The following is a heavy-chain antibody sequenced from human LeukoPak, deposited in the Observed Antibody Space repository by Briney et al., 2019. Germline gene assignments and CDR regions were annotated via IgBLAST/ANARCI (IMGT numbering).Heavy chain of an antibody. CDR1: GYTFTGYY. Sequence: ASVKVSCKASGYTFTGYYMHWVRQAPGQGLEWTGWINPNSGGTNYAQKFQGRVTMTRDTSISTAYMELSRLRSDDTAVYYCASRDSSGPEYFQHWGQGTLVTVSS. D-gene: IGHD3-22*01. CDR2: INPNSGGT. CDR3: ASRDSSGPEYFQH. V-gene: IGHV1-2*02. J-gene: IGHJ1*01.